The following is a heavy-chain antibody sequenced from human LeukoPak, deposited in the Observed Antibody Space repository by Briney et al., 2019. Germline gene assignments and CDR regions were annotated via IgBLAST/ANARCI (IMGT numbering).Heavy chain of an antibody. CDR2: IYYSGST. J-gene: IGHJ3*01. D-gene: IGHD1-26*01. CDR1: GGSISSSSYY. V-gene: IGHV4-39*07. Sequence: PSETLSLTCTVSGGSISSSSYYWGWIRQPPGKGLEWIGSIYYSGSTYYNPSLKSRVTISVDTSKEQFSLKLTSVTAADMAVYFCARQFLVGSTFHAFDLWGQGTRVTVSS. CDR3: ARQFLVGSTFHAFDL.